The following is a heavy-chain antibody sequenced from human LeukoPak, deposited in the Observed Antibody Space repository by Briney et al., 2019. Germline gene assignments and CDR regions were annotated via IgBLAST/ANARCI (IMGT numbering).Heavy chain of an antibody. CDR1: GFTFSSYA. J-gene: IGHJ6*03. Sequence: GGSLRLSCAASGFTFSSYAMSWVRQAPGKGLEWVSGIPGGGTSTHYADSVKGRFTVSRDNSKYTLYLQMNSLRAEDTAVYYCAKPNVGYYYYMDVWGKGTTVTISS. CDR3: AKPNVGYYYYMDV. D-gene: IGHD1-26*01. CDR2: IPGGGTST. V-gene: IGHV3-23*01.